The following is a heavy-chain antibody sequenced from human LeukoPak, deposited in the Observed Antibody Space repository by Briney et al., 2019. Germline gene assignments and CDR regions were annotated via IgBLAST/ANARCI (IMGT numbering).Heavy chain of an antibody. Sequence: SQTLSLTCAVSGGSISSGGYSWSWIRQPPGKGLEWIGYIYYSGSTYYNPSLKSRVTISVDTSKNQFSLKLSSVTAADTAVYYCARVGYSYGWDYWGQGTLVTVSS. CDR1: GGSISSGGYS. V-gene: IGHV4-30-4*07. D-gene: IGHD5-18*01. J-gene: IGHJ4*02. CDR2: IYYSGST. CDR3: ARVGYSYGWDY.